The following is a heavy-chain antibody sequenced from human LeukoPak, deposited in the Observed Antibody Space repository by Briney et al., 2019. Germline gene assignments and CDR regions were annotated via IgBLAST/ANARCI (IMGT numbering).Heavy chain of an antibody. Sequence: PGGSLRLSCAASGFTFSSYGMHWVRQAPGKGLEWVAFIRYDGSDKYYADSVKGRFTVSRDNSKNTLYLQMNSLRAEDTTVYYCAKDLDPSYYYGSGRHGGAFDIWGQGTMVTVSS. CDR2: IRYDGSDK. CDR1: GFTFSSYG. D-gene: IGHD3-10*01. J-gene: IGHJ3*02. CDR3: AKDLDPSYYYGSGRHGGAFDI. V-gene: IGHV3-30*02.